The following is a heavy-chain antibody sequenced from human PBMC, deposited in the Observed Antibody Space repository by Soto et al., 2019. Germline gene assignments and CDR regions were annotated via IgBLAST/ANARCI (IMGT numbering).Heavy chain of an antibody. Sequence: QVQLQESGPGLVKPSQTLSLTCTVSGGSISSGDYYWSWIRQPPGKGLEWIGYIYYSGSTYYKSSLKSRVSISLDTSKNHFSLKVRSVTAADTAVYYCARVHGDYVGKYYFDYWGQGTLVTVSS. V-gene: IGHV4-30-4*01. J-gene: IGHJ4*02. D-gene: IGHD4-17*01. CDR3: ARVHGDYVGKYYFDY. CDR1: GGSISSGDYY. CDR2: IYYSGST.